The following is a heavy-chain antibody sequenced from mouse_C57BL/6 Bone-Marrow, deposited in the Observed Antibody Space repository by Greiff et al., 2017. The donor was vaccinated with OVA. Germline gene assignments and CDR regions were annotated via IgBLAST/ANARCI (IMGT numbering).Heavy chain of an antibody. J-gene: IGHJ3*01. CDR1: GYTFTSYT. D-gene: IGHD2-5*01. Sequence: QVQLQQSGAELARPGASVKMSCKASGYTFTSYTMHWVKQRPGQGLEWIGYINPSSCYTKYNQKFKDKATLTADKSSSTAYMQLSSLTSEDSAVYYCATHYYSNYPFAYWGQGTLVTVSA. V-gene: IGHV1-4*01. CDR3: ATHYYSNYPFAY. CDR2: INPSSCYT.